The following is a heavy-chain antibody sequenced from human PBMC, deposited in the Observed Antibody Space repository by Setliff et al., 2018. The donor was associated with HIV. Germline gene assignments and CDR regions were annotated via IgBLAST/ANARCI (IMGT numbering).Heavy chain of an antibody. V-gene: IGHV4-4*07. Sequence: SETLSLTCNVSGASTNAYFLCWVRHPAGKGLEWIGHIYTSGITNHNPSLKSRVTMSLDTSKEQFSLRLRSVTAADTAIYYCAREPSPSQWQPLYFDVWGRGILVTVSS. CDR2: IYTSGIT. J-gene: IGHJ4*02. CDR1: GASTNAYF. CDR3: AREPSPSQWQPLYFDV. D-gene: IGHD6-19*01.